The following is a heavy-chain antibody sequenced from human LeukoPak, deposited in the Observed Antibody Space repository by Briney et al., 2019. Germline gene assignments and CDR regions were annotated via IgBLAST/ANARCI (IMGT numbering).Heavy chain of an antibody. V-gene: IGHV1-69*05. CDR3: ARDLGIAAAGTFGY. CDR1: GGTFSSYA. D-gene: IGHD6-13*01. CDR2: IIPIFGTA. J-gene: IGHJ4*02. Sequence: SVKVSCTASGGTFSSYAISWVRQAPGQGLEWMGGIIPIFGTANYAQKFQGRVTITTDESTSTAYMELSSLRSEDTAVYYCARDLGIAAAGTFGYWGQGTLVTVSS.